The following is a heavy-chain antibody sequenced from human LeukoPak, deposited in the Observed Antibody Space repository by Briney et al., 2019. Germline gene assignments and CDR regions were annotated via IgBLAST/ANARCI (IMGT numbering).Heavy chain of an antibody. CDR3: ARVGSSGSYNEDY. V-gene: IGHV3-11*04. J-gene: IGHJ4*02. Sequence: PGGSLRLSCAASGFTFSDYYMSWIRQAPGKGLEWVSYISSSGSTIYYADSVKGRFTISRDNAKNSLYLQMNSLRAEDTAVHYCARVGSSGSYNEDYWGQGTLVTVSS. CDR1: GFTFSDYY. D-gene: IGHD1-26*01. CDR2: ISSSGSTI.